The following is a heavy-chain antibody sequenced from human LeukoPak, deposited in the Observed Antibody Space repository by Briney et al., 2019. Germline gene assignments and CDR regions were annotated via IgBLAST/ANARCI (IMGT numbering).Heavy chain of an antibody. CDR1: GFTFGSDW. J-gene: IGHJ5*02. V-gene: IGHV3-74*01. Sequence: GSLRLSCAASGFTFGSDWRHWVPQAPGKVLRRVSRGSSDGRSTTYADAVKRRFTIYRDNVKNTMFLQMNSLRAEDTAVYYCARERGYQFDPWGQGTLVTVSS. CDR2: GSSDGRST. D-gene: IGHD5-18*01. CDR3: ARERGYQFDP.